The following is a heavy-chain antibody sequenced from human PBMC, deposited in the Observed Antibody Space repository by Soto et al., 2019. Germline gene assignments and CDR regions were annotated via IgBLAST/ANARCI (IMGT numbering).Heavy chain of an antibody. V-gene: IGHV1-69*01. J-gene: IGHJ4*02. CDR1: GGTFSSYA. Sequence: QVQLVQSGAEVKKPGSSVKVSCKASGGTFSSYAISWVRQAPGQGLEWMGGIIPIFGTANYAQKFQGRVTITADESTSPAYMELSSLRSEDTAVYYCARVGYCSSTSCYRGGVDYWGQGTLVTVSS. D-gene: IGHD2-2*02. CDR3: ARVGYCSSTSCYRGGVDY. CDR2: IIPIFGTA.